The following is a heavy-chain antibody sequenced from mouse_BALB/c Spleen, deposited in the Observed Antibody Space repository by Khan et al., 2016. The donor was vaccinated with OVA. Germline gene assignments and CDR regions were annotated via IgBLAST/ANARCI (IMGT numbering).Heavy chain of an antibody. CDR1: GYTFTSYT. CDR3: VRDGDYYGSDGWFAY. D-gene: IGHD2-1*01. V-gene: IGHV1-4*01. Sequence: QVQLKQSGAELARPGASVKMSCKASGYTFTSYTIHWVKLRPGKGLEWIGYINPSNGYTNYNQNFKDRATLTADNSSTTAYMQLSSLTSDDTTVYNCVRDGDYYGSDGWFAYWGQGTLVTVSA. J-gene: IGHJ3*01. CDR2: INPSNGYT.